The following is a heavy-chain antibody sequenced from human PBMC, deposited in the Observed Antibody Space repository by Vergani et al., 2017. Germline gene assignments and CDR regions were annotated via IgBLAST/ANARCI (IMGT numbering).Heavy chain of an antibody. CDR3: ARTYYDSSGYYFRPPQGDY. J-gene: IGHJ4*02. V-gene: IGHV3-30-3*01. CDR2: ISYDRSNK. D-gene: IGHD3-22*01. CDR1: GFTFSSYA. Sequence: QVQLVESGGGVVQPGRSLRLSCAASGFTFSSYAMHWVRQAPGKGLEWVAVISYDRSNKYYADSVKGRFTISRDNSKNTLYLQMNSLRAEDTAVYYCARTYYDSSGYYFRPPQGDYWGQGTLVTVSS.